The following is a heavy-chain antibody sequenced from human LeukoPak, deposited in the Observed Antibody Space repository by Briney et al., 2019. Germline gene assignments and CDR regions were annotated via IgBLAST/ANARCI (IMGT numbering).Heavy chain of an antibody. D-gene: IGHD5-24*01. CDR3: ARTKNKRRESSSIDY. CDR1: GFTFSSYW. V-gene: IGHV3-7*01. CDR2: IKQDGSEK. Sequence: GGSLRLSCAASGFTFSSYWMSWVRQAPGKGLEWVANIKQDGSEKYYVDSVKGRFTISGDNAKNSLYLQMNSLRAEDTAVYYCARTKNKRRESSSIDYWGQGTLVTVSS. J-gene: IGHJ4*02.